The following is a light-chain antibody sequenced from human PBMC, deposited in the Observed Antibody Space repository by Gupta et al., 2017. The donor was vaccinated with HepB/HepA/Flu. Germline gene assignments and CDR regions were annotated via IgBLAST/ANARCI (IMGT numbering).Light chain of an antibody. CDR2: DAS. J-gene: IGKJ5*01. V-gene: IGKV3-15*01. Sequence: EIVMTQSPATLSVSPGERATLSCRASQSVSSNLAWYQQKPGQAPRLLIYDASTRDTGITGRFSGSGCGKELTLTISSRQSEDFALYYCQQYYNWPPNTFGQGTLLEIK. CDR3: QQYYNWPPNT. CDR1: QSVSSN.